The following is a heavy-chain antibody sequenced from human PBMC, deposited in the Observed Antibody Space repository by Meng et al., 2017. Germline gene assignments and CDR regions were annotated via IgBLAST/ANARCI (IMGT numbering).Heavy chain of an antibody. Sequence: QVQLVQPGAEVKHAGSSVTAPCNASGGTFSSYAISWLRQAPGQGLEWMGVLFPIFGTANYAQKFQGRVTITADKSTSTAYMELSSLRSEDTAVYYCARDRDSSGWSYYFDYWGQGTLVTVSS. CDR1: GGTFSSYA. D-gene: IGHD6-19*01. CDR2: LFPIFGTA. V-gene: IGHV1-69*06. J-gene: IGHJ4*02. CDR3: ARDRDSSGWSYYFDY.